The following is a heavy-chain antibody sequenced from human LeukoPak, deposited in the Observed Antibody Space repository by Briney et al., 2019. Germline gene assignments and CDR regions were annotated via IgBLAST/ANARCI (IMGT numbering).Heavy chain of an antibody. Sequence: GGSLRPSCAASGFTFSSYGMHWVRQAPGKGLEWVAVIWYDGSNKYYAESVKGRFTISRDNSKNTLYLQMTSLRAADTAVYYCARERLGNWGQGTLVTVSS. CDR2: IWYDGSNK. D-gene: IGHD3-16*01. J-gene: IGHJ4*02. CDR1: GFTFSSYG. V-gene: IGHV3-33*01. CDR3: ARERLGN.